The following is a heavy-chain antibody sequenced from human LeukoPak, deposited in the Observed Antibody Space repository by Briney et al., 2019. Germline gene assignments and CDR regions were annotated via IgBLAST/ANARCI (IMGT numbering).Heavy chain of an antibody. J-gene: IGHJ4*02. V-gene: IGHV4-34*01. CDR2: INHSGGT. CDR3: ARGLYYYDSSALDY. Sequence: SETLSLTCAVYGGSFSGYYWSWIRQPPGKGLEWIGEINHSGGTNYNPSLKSRVTISVDTSKNQFSLKLSSVTAADTAVYYCARGLYYYDSSALDYWGQGTLVTVSS. CDR1: GGSFSGYY. D-gene: IGHD3-22*01.